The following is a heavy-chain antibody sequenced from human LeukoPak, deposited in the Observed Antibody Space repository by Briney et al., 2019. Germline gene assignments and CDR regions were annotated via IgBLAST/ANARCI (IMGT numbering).Heavy chain of an antibody. D-gene: IGHD3-10*01. J-gene: IGHJ5*02. CDR1: GYTFTGYY. CDR3: ARAKPRITMVRGVILNWFDP. V-gene: IGHV1-2*02. Sequence: GASVKVSCRASGYTFTGYYMHWVRQAPGQGLEWMGWINPNSGGTNYAQKFQGRVTMTRDTSISTAYMELSRLRSDDTAVYYCARAKPRITMVRGVILNWFDPWGQGTLVTVSS. CDR2: INPNSGGT.